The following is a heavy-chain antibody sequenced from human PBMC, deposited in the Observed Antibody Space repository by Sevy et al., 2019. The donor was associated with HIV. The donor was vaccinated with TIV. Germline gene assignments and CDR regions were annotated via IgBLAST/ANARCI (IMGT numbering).Heavy chain of an antibody. V-gene: IGHV3-23*01. CDR2: ISGSGGTT. D-gene: IGHD1-26*01. Sequence: GGSLRLSCAASGFTFSTYAMTWVRQAPGKGLEWVSVISGSGGTTYYSDSVKGRFTISRDNSKNTVYLQMNSLRPEDTAVYYCAKDREGSYYYFDSRGQGTLVTVSS. CDR1: GFTFSTYA. J-gene: IGHJ4*02. CDR3: AKDREGSYYYFDS.